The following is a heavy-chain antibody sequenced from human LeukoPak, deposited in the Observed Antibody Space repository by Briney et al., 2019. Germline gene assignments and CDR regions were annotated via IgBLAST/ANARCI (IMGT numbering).Heavy chain of an antibody. Sequence: GGSLRLSCAASGLTFRNYAMSWVRQAPGKGLEWVANIKQDGSEKYYVDSVKGRFTISRDNAKNSLYLQMNSLRAEDTAVYYCARRYFDCWGQGTLVTVSS. CDR2: IKQDGSEK. V-gene: IGHV3-7*03. CDR3: ARRYFDC. J-gene: IGHJ4*02. CDR1: GLTFRNYA.